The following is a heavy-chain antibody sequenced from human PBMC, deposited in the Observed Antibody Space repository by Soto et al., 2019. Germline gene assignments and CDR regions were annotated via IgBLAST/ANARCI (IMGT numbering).Heavy chain of an antibody. D-gene: IGHD2-8*02. J-gene: IGHJ4*02. CDR3: ARHGALGIRRGGVDYFDY. V-gene: IGHV4-39*01. CDR2: IYYIGST. Sequence: SETLSLTCTVSGGSISSSSYYWGWIRHPPGNGLEWIGSIYYIGSTYYNPSLKSRVTISVDTSKNQFSLKLSSVTAADTAVYYCARHGALGIRRGGVDYFDYWGQGTMVTVYS. CDR1: GGSISSSSYY.